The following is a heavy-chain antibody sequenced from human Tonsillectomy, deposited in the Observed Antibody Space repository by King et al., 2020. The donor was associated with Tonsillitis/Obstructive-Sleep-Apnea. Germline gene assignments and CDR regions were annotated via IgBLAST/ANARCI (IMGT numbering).Heavy chain of an antibody. CDR2: INPSDNIT. CDR3: VRDDKDGRHLDY. J-gene: IGHJ4*01. D-gene: IGHD2-15*01. CDR1: GYTFTRNY. Sequence: VQLVESGAEVKKPGASVKVSCKASGYTFTRNYVHWVRQAPGQGLEWMGIINPSDNITTYAQKFQGRVTMTSDTSTSTVNMELSSLRARDTAVYYCVRDDKDGRHLDYWGQGSLVSVSS. V-gene: IGHV1-46*01.